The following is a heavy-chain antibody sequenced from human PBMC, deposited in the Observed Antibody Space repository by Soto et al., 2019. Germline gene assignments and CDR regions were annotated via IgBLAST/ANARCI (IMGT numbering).Heavy chain of an antibody. V-gene: IGHV4-34*01. D-gene: IGHD1-26*01. J-gene: IGHJ5*01. CDR3: ARGGWEVRFDS. Sequence: QVHLKQWGAGLLNPSETLSLTCAVYGGSFSSYYWSWIRQPPGKGLEWIGEINHSGITNYNPSLKSRVTISVDTSKNQFSLNLSSVTAADTAMYYCARGGWEVRFDSWGQGTLVTVSS. CDR1: GGSFSSYY. CDR2: INHSGIT.